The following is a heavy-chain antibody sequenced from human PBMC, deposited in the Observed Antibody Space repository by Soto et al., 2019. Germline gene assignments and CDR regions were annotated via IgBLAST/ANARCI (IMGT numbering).Heavy chain of an antibody. V-gene: IGHV3-23*01. CDR1: GFTFSDYY. CDR3: AKRRSSGFDY. J-gene: IGHJ4*02. CDR2: ISGSGGST. Sequence: GGSLRLSCAASGFTFSDYYMSWIRQAPGKGLEWVSAISGSGGSTYYADSVKGRFTISRDNSKNTLYLQMNSLRAEDTAVYYCAKRRSSGFDYWGQGTLVTVSS.